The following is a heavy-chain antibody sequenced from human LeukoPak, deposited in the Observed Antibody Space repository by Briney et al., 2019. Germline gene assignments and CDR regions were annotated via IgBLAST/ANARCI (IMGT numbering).Heavy chain of an antibody. CDR2: IYHSGST. J-gene: IGHJ4*02. D-gene: IGHD2-2*01. V-gene: IGHV4-38-2*01. CDR3: ARHAGNLPACFDY. Sequence: SETLSLTRAVSGYSISSGYYWGWIRQPPGKGLEWIGSIYHSGSTYYNPSLKSRVTISVDTSKNQFSLKLSSVTAADTAVYYCARHAGNLPACFDYWGQGTLVTVSS. CDR1: GYSISSGYY.